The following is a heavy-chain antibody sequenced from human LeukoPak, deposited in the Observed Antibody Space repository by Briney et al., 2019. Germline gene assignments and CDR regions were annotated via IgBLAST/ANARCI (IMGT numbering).Heavy chain of an antibody. CDR3: ARESRYYYDSTDYYYYIDY. J-gene: IGHJ4*02. CDR2: IYTSGTT. Sequence: SETLSLTCTVSSGSIVSGYYWTWLRPPAGKGLECIGRIYTSGTTNYNPSLKSRVTMSINTSKNQFSLKLNSVTAADTAIYYCARESRYYYDSTDYYYYIDYWGQGALVTVSS. V-gene: IGHV4-4*07. CDR1: SGSIVSGYY. D-gene: IGHD3-22*01.